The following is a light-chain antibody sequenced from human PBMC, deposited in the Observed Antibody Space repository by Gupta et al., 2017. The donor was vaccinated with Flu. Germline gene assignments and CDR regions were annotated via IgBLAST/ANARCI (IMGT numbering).Light chain of an antibody. CDR3: QQSYNNPRVT. V-gene: IGKV1-39*01. CDR2: STS. CDR1: QNIGDY. Sequence: DIQMTQSPSSLSASVGDTVTITCRASQNIGDYLNWYRHKPGEAPEVLIYSTSNLQSGVPSRCSGSGSGTDFTLTISSLQPEDFATYFCQQSYNNPRVTFGPGTKVDIK. J-gene: IGKJ3*01.